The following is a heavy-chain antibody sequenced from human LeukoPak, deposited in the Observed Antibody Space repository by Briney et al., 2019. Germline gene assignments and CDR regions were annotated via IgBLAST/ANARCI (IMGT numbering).Heavy chain of an antibody. CDR2: VYTSGYT. CDR3: ARDSRSESLWYFDR. D-gene: IGHD2-2*01. Sequence: PSETLSLTCTVSGDSISTFYWSWIRQPAGRGLEWIGRVYTSGYTSYNPSLKSRVTVSVDTSKNQFSLKLTSVTAADTAVYYCARDSRSESLWYFDRWGRGTLVTVSS. J-gene: IGHJ2*01. V-gene: IGHV4-4*07. CDR1: GDSISTFY.